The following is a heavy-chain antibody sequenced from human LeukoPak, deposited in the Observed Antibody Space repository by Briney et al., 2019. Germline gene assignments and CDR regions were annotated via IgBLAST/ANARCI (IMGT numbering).Heavy chain of an antibody. CDR3: ARAGDSSGYAYFFDY. CDR2: IYTSGST. D-gene: IGHD3-22*01. J-gene: IGHJ4*02. Sequence: SETLSLTCTVSGGSISSYYWSWIRQPAGKGLEWIGRIYTSGSTNYNPSLKSRVTMSVDMSTNQFSLKLTSVTAADTAVYYCARAGDSSGYAYFFDYWGPGTLVTVSS. CDR1: GGSISSYY. V-gene: IGHV4-4*07.